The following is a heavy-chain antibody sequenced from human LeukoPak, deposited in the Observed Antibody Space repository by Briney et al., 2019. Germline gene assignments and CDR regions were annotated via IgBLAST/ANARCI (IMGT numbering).Heavy chain of an antibody. J-gene: IGHJ5*02. V-gene: IGHV4-59*12. CDR3: ARVSGGGFWSGYNNWFDP. D-gene: IGHD3-3*01. Sequence: SETLSLTCTVSGGSISSYYWSWIRQPPGKGLEWIGYIYYSGSTYYNPSLKSRVTISVDTSKNQFSLKLSSVTAADTAVYYCARVSGGGFWSGYNNWFDPWGQGTLVTVSS. CDR2: IYYSGST. CDR1: GGSISSYY.